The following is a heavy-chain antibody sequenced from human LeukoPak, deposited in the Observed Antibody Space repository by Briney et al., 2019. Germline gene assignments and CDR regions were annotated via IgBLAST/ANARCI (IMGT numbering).Heavy chain of an antibody. Sequence: ASVKVSCRASGGTFISYTISWVRQAPGQGLEWMGRIIPILGIANYAQKFQGRVTITADKSTSTAYMELSSLRSEDTAVYYCARDLVMNIVVVPAAIKADAFDIWGQGTMVTVSS. CDR2: IIPILGIA. J-gene: IGHJ3*02. V-gene: IGHV1-69*04. D-gene: IGHD2-2*02. CDR3: ARDLVMNIVVVPAAIKADAFDI. CDR1: GGTFISYT.